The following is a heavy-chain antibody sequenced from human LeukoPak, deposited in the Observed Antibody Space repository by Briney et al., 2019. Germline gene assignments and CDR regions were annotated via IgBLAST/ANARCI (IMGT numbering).Heavy chain of an antibody. CDR3: AITDWGSFDY. V-gene: IGHV4-59*08. J-gene: IGHJ4*02. CDR2: IYYSGST. Sequence: SGTLSLTCTVSGGSISSYYWSWIRQPPGKGLEWIGYIYYSGSTNYNPSLKSRVTISVDTSKNQFSLKLSSVTAADTAVYYCAITDWGSFDYWGQGTLVTVSS. CDR1: GGSISSYY. D-gene: IGHD7-27*01.